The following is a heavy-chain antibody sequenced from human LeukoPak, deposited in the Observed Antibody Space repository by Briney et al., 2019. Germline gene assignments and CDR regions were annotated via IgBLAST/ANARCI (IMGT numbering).Heavy chain of an antibody. CDR1: GYTFTGYY. D-gene: IGHD3-3*01. CDR3: ARSDFWSGYSQPDY. Sequence: ASVKVSCKASGYTFTGYYMHWVRQAPGQGLEWMGWINPNSGGTNYAQKFQGRVTMTRDTSISTAYMELSRLRSDDTAVYYCARSDFWSGYSQPDYWGQGTLVTVSS. CDR2: INPNSGGT. V-gene: IGHV1-2*02. J-gene: IGHJ4*02.